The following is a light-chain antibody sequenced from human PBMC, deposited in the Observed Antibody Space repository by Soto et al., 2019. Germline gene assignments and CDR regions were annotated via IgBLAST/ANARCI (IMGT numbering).Light chain of an antibody. CDR2: EDN. CDR3: CSYAGLSTWV. CDR1: SSDVGKYNL. V-gene: IGLV2-23*01. J-gene: IGLJ3*02. Sequence: QSALTQPASVSGSPGQSITISCTGTSSDVGKYNLVSWYQQHPGKAPKVIIYEDNKRPSGVSNRFSGSKSGNTASLRISGLQAEDEADYYCCSYAGLSTWVFGGGTKVTVL.